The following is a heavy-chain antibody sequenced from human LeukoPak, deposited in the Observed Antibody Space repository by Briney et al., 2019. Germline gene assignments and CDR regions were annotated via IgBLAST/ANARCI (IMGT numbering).Heavy chain of an antibody. J-gene: IGHJ4*02. CDR3: ARVAGSGSYATTDY. CDR2: ISYDGSNK. CDR1: GFTFSSYA. V-gene: IGHV3-30-3*01. D-gene: IGHD1-26*01. Sequence: GGSLRLSCAASGFTFSSYAMHWVRQAPGKGLEWVAVISYDGSNKYYADSVKGRFTISRDNSKNTLYLQMNSLRAEDTAVYYCARVAGSGSYATTDYWGQGTLVTVSS.